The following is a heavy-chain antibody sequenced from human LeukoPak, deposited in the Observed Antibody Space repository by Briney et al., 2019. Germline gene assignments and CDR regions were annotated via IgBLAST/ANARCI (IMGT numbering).Heavy chain of an antibody. D-gene: IGHD1-26*01. CDR3: ARADSGSFDAFDI. CDR1: GYIFTGYY. J-gene: IGHJ3*02. Sequence: ASVKVSCKASGYIFTGYYMHWVRQAPGQGLEWMGWINPNSGDTNYAQKFQGRVTMTRDTSISTAYMELSRLRSDDTAVYYCARADSGSFDAFDIWGQGTMVTVSS. CDR2: INPNSGDT. V-gene: IGHV1-2*02.